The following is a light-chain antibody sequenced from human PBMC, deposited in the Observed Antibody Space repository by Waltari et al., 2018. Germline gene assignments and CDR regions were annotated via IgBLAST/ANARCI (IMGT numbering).Light chain of an antibody. CDR2: GAS. Sequence: EIVMTQSPATLSVSPGERATLSCRASQSVSSNLAWYQQKPGQAPRLLIYGASTRATGSPARFSGSGSGTEFTLTISSLQSEDFAVYYCQQYNNWPPVTCGGGTKVEIK. V-gene: IGKV3-15*01. J-gene: IGKJ4*01. CDR3: QQYNNWPPVT. CDR1: QSVSSN.